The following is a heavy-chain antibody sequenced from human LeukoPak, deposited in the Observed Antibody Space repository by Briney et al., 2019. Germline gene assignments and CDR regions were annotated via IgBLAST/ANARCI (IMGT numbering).Heavy chain of an antibody. CDR1: GFTFSSYE. CDR3: YGRYNWFDP. J-gene: IGHJ5*02. Sequence: GGSLRLPCAASGFTFSSYEMNGVGQAPGKGRAWVYYISSSGSTIYYADSVKGRFTISRDNAKNSLYLQMNSLRAEDTAVYYCYGRYNWFDPWGQGTLVTVSS. CDR2: ISSSGSTI. V-gene: IGHV3-48*03. D-gene: IGHD3-10*02.